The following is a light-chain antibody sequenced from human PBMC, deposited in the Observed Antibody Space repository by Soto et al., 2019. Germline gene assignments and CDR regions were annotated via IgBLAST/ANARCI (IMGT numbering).Light chain of an antibody. CDR1: SSDVGGYNY. Sequence: QSVLTQPASVSGSPGQSITISCTGTSSDVGGYNYVSWYQQYPGKAPKLMIYDVSYRPSGVSNRFPGSKSGNTASLTISGLQAEDEADYYCSSYTSISSPLYVFGTGTKVTVL. V-gene: IGLV2-14*03. J-gene: IGLJ1*01. CDR3: SSYTSISSPLYV. CDR2: DVS.